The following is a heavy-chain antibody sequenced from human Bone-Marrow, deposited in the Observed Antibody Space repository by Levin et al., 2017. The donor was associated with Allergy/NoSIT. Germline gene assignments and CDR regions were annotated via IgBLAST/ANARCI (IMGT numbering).Heavy chain of an antibody. CDR3: ARDFSTSGSLWGG. Sequence: PGGSLRLSCAASGFTFSSYSMNWVRQAPGKGLEWVSSISSSSSYIYYADSVKGRFTISRDNAKNSLYLQMNSLRAEDTAVYYCARDFSTSGSLWGGWGQGTLVTVSS. D-gene: IGHD3-10*01. V-gene: IGHV3-21*01. J-gene: IGHJ4*02. CDR1: GFTFSSYS. CDR2: ISSSSSYI.